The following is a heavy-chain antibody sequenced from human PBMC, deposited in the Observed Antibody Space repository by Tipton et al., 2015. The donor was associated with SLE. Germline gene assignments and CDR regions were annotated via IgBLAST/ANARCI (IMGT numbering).Heavy chain of an antibody. V-gene: IGHV4-34*01. J-gene: IGHJ5*02. CDR2: INHSGST. CDR1: GGSFSGYY. CDR3: AREWRITSPRFDP. Sequence: TLSLTCAVYGGSFSGYYWSWIRQPPGKGLEWIGEINHSGSTNYNPSLKSRVTISVDTSKNQFSLKLSSVTAADTALYYCAREWRITSPRFDPWGQGTLVTVSS. D-gene: IGHD3-10*01.